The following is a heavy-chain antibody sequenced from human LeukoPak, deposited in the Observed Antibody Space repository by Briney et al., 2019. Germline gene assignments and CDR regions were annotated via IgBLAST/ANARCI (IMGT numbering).Heavy chain of an antibody. CDR2: INPNTCGA. V-gene: IGHV1-2*04. CDR1: GYTFADYF. D-gene: IGHD1-26*01. J-gene: IGHJ4*02. CDR3: ARDLTSTSNWEFDY. Sequence: ASVKVSCKASGYTFADYFIHWVRQAPGQVLEWMGPINPNTCGAEYAPKFQGWVTMTRDTSISTAYVEVNRLISDDTAAYYCARDLTSTSNWEFDYWGQGTLVIVSS.